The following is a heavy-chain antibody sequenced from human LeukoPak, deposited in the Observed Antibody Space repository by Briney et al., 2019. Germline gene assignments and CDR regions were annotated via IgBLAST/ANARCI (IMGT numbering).Heavy chain of an antibody. CDR3: ARESIFGVVWWFDP. Sequence: SETLSLTCTVSGGSISSYYWSWIRQPPGKGLEWIGYIYYSGSTNYNPSLKSRVTISVDTSKNQFSLKLSSVTAADTAVYYCARESIFGVVWWFDPWGQGTLVTVSS. V-gene: IGHV4-59*01. CDR1: GGSISSYY. J-gene: IGHJ5*02. CDR2: IYYSGST. D-gene: IGHD3-3*01.